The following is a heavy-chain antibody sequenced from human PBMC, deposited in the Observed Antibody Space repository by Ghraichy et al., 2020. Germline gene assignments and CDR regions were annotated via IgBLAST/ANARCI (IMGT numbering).Heavy chain of an antibody. Sequence: LSLTCAASGFIFSSYHMTWVRQAPGKGLEWVSAISSSGGSRYYADSVKGRFIISRDNSENTLYLQMNSLGAEDTAVYYCAKQYYDFWSAIDYWGQGILVTVSS. V-gene: IGHV3-23*01. CDR3: AKQYYDFWSAIDY. CDR2: ISSSGGSR. CDR1: GFIFSSYH. D-gene: IGHD3-3*01. J-gene: IGHJ4*02.